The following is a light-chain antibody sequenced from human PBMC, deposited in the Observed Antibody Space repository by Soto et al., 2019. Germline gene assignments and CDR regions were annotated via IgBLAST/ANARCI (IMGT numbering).Light chain of an antibody. CDR1: SSDVGGYNY. J-gene: IGLJ1*01. CDR3: CSYAASNTFV. CDR2: DVS. V-gene: IGLV2-11*01. Sequence: QSALTQPRSVSGSPGQSVTISCPGTSSDVGGYNYVSWSQQYSGKAPKVMIYDVSKRPSGVPDRFSGSKSGNTASLTISGLQAEDEADYYCCSYAASNTFVFGTGTKLTVL.